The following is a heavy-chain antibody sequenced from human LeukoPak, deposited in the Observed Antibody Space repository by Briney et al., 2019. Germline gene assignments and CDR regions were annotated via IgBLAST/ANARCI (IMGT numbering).Heavy chain of an antibody. CDR3: ARKDGGRDGMDV. Sequence: ASVKVSCKASGYTFTDYYMHWVRQALGQGLEWMGWLNPNTLVTSYAQHFQGRVSMTWDTSISTGYMDLNSLTSDDTAVYYCARKDGGRDGMDVWGQGTTVTVSS. J-gene: IGHJ6*02. CDR2: LNPNTLVT. D-gene: IGHD4-23*01. V-gene: IGHV1-2*02. CDR1: GYTFTDYY.